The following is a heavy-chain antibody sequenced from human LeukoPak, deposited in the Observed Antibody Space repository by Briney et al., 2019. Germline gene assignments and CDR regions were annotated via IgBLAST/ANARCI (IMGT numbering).Heavy chain of an antibody. CDR2: INHSGST. J-gene: IGHJ6*03. D-gene: IGHD4-17*01. Sequence: PSETLSLTCAVYGGSFSGYYWSWIRHPPGKGLEWIGEINHSGSTNYNPSLKSRVTISVDTSKNQFSLKLSSVTAADTAVYYCARGLGIYGDYGNYYYYYMDVWGKGTTVTVSS. CDR3: ARGLGIYGDYGNYYYYYMDV. CDR1: GGSFSGYY. V-gene: IGHV4-34*01.